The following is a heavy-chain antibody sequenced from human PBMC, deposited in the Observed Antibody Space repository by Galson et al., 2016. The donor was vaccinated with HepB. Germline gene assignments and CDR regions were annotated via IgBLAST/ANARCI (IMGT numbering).Heavy chain of an antibody. CDR2: IYYSGST. CDR3: ARGSKELFYH. Sequence: SETLSLTCTVSGGSISAFYWHWIRQPPGKGLEWIGYIYYSGSTNYSPSLKSRVTISLDTSKNQFSLKLCSVTAADTAVYYCARGSKELFYHWGQGTLVTVSS. D-gene: IGHD3-9*01. V-gene: IGHV4-59*01. J-gene: IGHJ4*02. CDR1: GGSISAFY.